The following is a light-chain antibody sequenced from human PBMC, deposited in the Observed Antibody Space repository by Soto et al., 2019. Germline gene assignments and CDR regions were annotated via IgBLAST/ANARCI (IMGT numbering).Light chain of an antibody. Sequence: EIVITQSPDTLSVSPGETATLSCSSSQNIHINLAWYQQKPGQDPTLLIYGVTARVPGVPARFSGSGYGTDFTLTIRSVHSGEFGVFYCQQYKGWPRTFGLGTKVEIQ. J-gene: IGKJ2*01. V-gene: IGKV3-15*01. CDR2: GVT. CDR3: QQYKGWPRT. CDR1: QNIHIN.